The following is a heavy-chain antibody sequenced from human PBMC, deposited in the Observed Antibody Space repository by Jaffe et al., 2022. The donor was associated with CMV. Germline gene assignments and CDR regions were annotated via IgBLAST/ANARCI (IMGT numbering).Heavy chain of an antibody. D-gene: IGHD6-19*01. V-gene: IGHV3-30*18. CDR1: GFTFSSYG. J-gene: IGHJ4*02. CDR2: ISYDGSNK. Sequence: QVQLVESGGGVVQPGRSLRLSCAASGFTFSSYGMHWVRQAPGKGLEWVAVISYDGSNKYYADSVKGRFTISRDNSKNTLYLQMNSLRAEDTAVYYCAKDTSGAVADHFDYWGQGTLVTVSS. CDR3: AKDTSGAVADHFDY.